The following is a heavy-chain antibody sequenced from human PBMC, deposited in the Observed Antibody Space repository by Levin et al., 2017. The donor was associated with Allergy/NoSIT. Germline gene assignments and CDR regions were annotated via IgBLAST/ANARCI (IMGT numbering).Heavy chain of an antibody. V-gene: IGHV3-64D*06. D-gene: IGHD1-1*01. CDR3: VKVARYTTGPTSGSAYDI. J-gene: IGHJ3*02. Sequence: GGSLRLSCSASGFTFSSFAMHWVRQAPGKRLEYVSAISSNGGSTYYADSVKGRFTISRDNSKNTLYLQMSSLTTEDTAVYYCVKVARYTTGPTSGSAYDIWGQGTMVTVSS. CDR2: ISSNGGST. CDR1: GFTFSSFA.